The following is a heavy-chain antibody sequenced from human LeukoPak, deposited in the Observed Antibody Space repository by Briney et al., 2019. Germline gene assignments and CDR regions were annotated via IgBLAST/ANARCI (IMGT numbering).Heavy chain of an antibody. D-gene: IGHD1-26*01. CDR3: AKDRRGSSTLGFDY. V-gene: IGHV3-23*01. CDR2: ISGSGGST. J-gene: IGHJ4*02. CDR1: GFNFSSYA. Sequence: GGSLRLSCAASGFNFSSYAMSWVRQAPGKGLEWVSAISGSGGSTYYADAVKGRFTISRDNSKNTLYLQMNSLRAEDTAVYYCAKDRRGSSTLGFDYWGQGTLVTVSS.